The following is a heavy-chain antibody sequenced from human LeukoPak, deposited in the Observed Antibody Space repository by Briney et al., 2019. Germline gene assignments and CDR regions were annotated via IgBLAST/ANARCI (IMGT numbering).Heavy chain of an antibody. Sequence: GGSLRLSCAASGFTFSSYDMHWVRHGTGKSLEWVSAIGTAGGTYYAGSVKGRFTISRENAKNSLYLQMNSLTAGDTAVYYCARVRSDSSGWYHVLDWGQGTLVTVSS. J-gene: IGHJ4*02. CDR2: IGTAGGT. V-gene: IGHV3-13*01. CDR1: GFTFSSYD. CDR3: ARVRSDSSGWYHVLD. D-gene: IGHD6-19*01.